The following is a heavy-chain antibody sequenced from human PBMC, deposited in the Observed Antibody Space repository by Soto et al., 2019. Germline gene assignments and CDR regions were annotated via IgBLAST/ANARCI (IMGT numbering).Heavy chain of an antibody. CDR1: GGSFRGYY. CDR3: ARGYDWNFAF. V-gene: IGHV4-34*01. Sequence: SETLSLTCAVYGGSFRGYYWSWIRQPPDKGLEWIGEINHRGSTNYNPSLKSRVTISVDTSKNQFSLNLSSVIAADTAVYYCARGYDWNFAFWGQGTLVTVSS. J-gene: IGHJ4*02. CDR2: INHRGST. D-gene: IGHD1-20*01.